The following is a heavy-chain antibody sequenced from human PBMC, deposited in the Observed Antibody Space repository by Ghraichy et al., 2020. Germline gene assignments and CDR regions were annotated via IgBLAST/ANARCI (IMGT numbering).Heavy chain of an antibody. CDR1: GGSFSGYY. V-gene: IGHV4-34*01. D-gene: IGHD2/OR15-2a*01. CDR2: INHSGST. J-gene: IGHJ4*02. CDR3: ARGRHLLNPTHGVEHDY. Sequence: SETLSLTCAVYGGSFSGYYWSWIRQPPGKGLEWIGEINHSGSTNYNPSLKSRVTISVDTSKNQFSLKLSSVTAADTAVYYCARGRHLLNPTHGVEHDYWGQGTLVTVS.